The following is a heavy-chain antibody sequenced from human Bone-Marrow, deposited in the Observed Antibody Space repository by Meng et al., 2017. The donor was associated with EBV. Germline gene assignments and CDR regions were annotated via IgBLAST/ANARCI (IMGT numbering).Heavy chain of an antibody. V-gene: IGHV4-61*01. J-gene: IGHJ4*02. CDR1: GVSVNSGTYH. CDR3: AKSRSSTPGIVDD. D-gene: IGHD3-10*01. CDR2: IYDTGTT. Sequence: QVHLQKSGPWLVMPLETLSLTCVVSGVSVNSGTYHWSWIRQSPGKGLEWIGYIYDTGTTIYNPSLNSRVTILLETSKNQFSLRLHSVTTADTAVYYCAKSRSSTPGIVDDWGEGTLVTVSS.